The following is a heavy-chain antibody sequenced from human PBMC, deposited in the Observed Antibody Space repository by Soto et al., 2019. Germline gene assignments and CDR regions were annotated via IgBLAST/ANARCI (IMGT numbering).Heavy chain of an antibody. V-gene: IGHV3-30-3*01. CDR1: GFTFSDYT. CDR2: ISFDGNNQ. D-gene: IGHD1-7*01. Sequence: QVHVVESGGGVVQPGKSVRLSCAASGFTFSDYTFHWVRQAPGKGLDWVAVISFDGNNQYYTDSVKGRFTVSRDESNDTVTLLMNSLRPEDTGVYYCARDRISRTTGNYYYGMDVWGQGTTVTVS. J-gene: IGHJ6*02. CDR3: ARDRISRTTGNYYYGMDV.